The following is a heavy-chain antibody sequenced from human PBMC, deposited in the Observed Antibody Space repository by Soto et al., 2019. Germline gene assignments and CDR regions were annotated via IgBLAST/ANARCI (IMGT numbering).Heavy chain of an antibody. CDR3: ASSSITIFGVVITDFDY. D-gene: IGHD3-3*01. CDR1: GFTFSSYS. CDR2: ISSSSSYI. Sequence: GGSLRLSCAASGFTFSSYSMNWFRQAPGKGLEWVSSISSSSSYIYYADSVKGRFTISRDNAKNSLYLQMNSLRAEDTAVYYCASSSITIFGVVITDFDYWGQGTLVTVSS. V-gene: IGHV3-21*01. J-gene: IGHJ4*02.